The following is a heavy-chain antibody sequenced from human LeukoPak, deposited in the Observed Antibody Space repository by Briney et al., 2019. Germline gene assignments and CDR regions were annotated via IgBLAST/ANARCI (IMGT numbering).Heavy chain of an antibody. Sequence: PGESLRLSCATSGFSFTDYPMNWVRQAPGKGLEWISNIRATAEGAKYAYYADSVKGRVTISRDDDKNTLYLHMNSLRDDDTAVYYCATDQRYAFDYWGQGILVTVSS. J-gene: IGHJ4*02. D-gene: IGHD3-9*01. CDR1: GFSFTDYP. CDR2: IRATAEGAKYA. V-gene: IGHV3-48*02. CDR3: ATDQRYAFDY.